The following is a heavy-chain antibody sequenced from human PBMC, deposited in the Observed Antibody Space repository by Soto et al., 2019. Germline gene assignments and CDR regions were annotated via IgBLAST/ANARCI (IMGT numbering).Heavy chain of an antibody. CDR2: IYSGGST. CDR1: GFTVSSNY. D-gene: IGHD3-10*01. CDR3: ARDSSSQYGSGSYYRTYYYYGMDA. V-gene: IGHV3-53*01. Sequence: PGGSLRLSCAASGFTVSSNYMSWVRQAPGKGLEWVSVIYSGGSTYYADSVKGRFTISRDNSKNTLYLQMNSLGAEDTAVYYCARDSSSQYGSGSYYRTYYYYGMDAWGQGTTVTVSS. J-gene: IGHJ6*02.